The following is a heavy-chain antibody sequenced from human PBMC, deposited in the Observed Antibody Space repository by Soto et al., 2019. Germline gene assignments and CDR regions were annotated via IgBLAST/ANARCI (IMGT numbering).Heavy chain of an antibody. Sequence: QVHLVQSGAEVREPGASVKVSCTASGYTFTSYPLHWVRQAPGQRLEWMGSLNVGNGNTDYSQNFQGRVTFTRDTFASTAYLELSSLTSEDTAVYACASEGEVCGGRCWTYSWFDPWRQGTLVSVSS. CDR3: ASEGEVCGGRCWTYSWFDP. D-gene: IGHD2-15*01. V-gene: IGHV1-3*01. CDR1: GYTFTSYP. CDR2: LNVGNGNT. J-gene: IGHJ5*02.